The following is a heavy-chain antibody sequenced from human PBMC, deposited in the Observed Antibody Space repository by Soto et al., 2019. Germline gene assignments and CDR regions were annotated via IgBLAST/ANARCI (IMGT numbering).Heavy chain of an antibody. CDR3: ARHLRSYLGDLAH. J-gene: IGHJ4*02. D-gene: IGHD2-21*01. CDR2: IKQDGSDK. Sequence: EVQLVESGGGLVQPGGSLRLSCAASEFTFSNYWMSWVRQAPGKGLEWEANIKQDGSDKYYVDSVKGRFTISRDNAKNSLFLQMNSLRAEDTAVYYCARHLRSYLGDLAHWGQGTLVTVSS. V-gene: IGHV3-7*04. CDR1: EFTFSNYW.